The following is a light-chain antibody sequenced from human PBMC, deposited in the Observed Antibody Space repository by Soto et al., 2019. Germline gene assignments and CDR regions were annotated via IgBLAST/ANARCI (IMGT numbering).Light chain of an antibody. CDR3: QQYGSSPT. V-gene: IGKV3-20*01. J-gene: IGKJ2*01. CDR2: GTS. Sequence: EIVVTQSPGTLSLSPGDRATLSCRTSQTISNFHLAWYQQKPGRSPRLLIYGTSTRATGGIADRFSGSGSGTDFTHTISRLEPEDFAVYYCQQYGSSPTFGQGTKLEIK. CDR1: QTISNFH.